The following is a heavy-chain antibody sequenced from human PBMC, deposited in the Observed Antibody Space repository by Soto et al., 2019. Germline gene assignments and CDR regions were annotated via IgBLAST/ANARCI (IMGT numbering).Heavy chain of an antibody. Sequence: QVQLVQSGAEVKKPGSSVKVSCKASGGTFSSYAISWVRQAPGQGLEWMGGIIPIFGTATYAQKFQGRVTITADESTSTAYMELSSLRSEDTAVYYCARARPGSSSVYGYGMDVWGQGTTVTVSS. CDR1: GGTFSSYA. CDR2: IIPIFGTA. D-gene: IGHD6-6*01. J-gene: IGHJ6*02. CDR3: ARARPGSSSVYGYGMDV. V-gene: IGHV1-69*12.